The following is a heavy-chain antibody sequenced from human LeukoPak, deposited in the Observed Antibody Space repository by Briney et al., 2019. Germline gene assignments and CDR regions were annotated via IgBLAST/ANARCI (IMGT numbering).Heavy chain of an antibody. Sequence: SETLSLTCAVSGGSISSGVYFWSWLRQPPGKGLEWIGYISHSGSTNYNPSLKSRVTISVDTSKNQFSLKLSSVTAADTAVYYCARGLRSGSYYIDYWGQGTLVTVSS. CDR3: ARGLRSGSYYIDY. D-gene: IGHD3-10*01. CDR1: GGSISSGVYF. V-gene: IGHV4-30-2*01. J-gene: IGHJ4*02. CDR2: ISHSGST.